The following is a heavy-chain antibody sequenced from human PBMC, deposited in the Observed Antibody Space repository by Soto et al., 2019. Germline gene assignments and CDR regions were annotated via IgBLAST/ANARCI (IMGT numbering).Heavy chain of an antibody. CDR2: IYYSGIT. V-gene: IGHV4-30-4*01. J-gene: IGHJ4*02. Sequence: SETMSLTCTVSGGSISSGDYYWSWVRHPPGKGLEWIGNIYYSGITHYNPSLKSRVTISVDTSKNQLSLQLSSVTAADTAVYYCARDPEYCSSSSCWYYFDYWGQGTLVTVSS. CDR3: ARDPEYCSSSSCWYYFDY. D-gene: IGHD2-2*01. CDR1: GGSISSGDYY.